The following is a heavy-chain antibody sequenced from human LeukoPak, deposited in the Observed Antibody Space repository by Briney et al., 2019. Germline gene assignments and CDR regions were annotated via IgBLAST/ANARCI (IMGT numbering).Heavy chain of an antibody. V-gene: IGHV4-59*01. Sequence: PSETLSLTCTVSGGSISSYYWSWIRQPLGKGLEWIGYIYYSGSTNYNPSLKSRVTISVDTSKNQFSLKLSSVTAADTAVYYCARGGYDPTYYMDVWGKGTTVTVSS. J-gene: IGHJ6*03. CDR1: GGSISSYY. D-gene: IGHD3-3*01. CDR3: ARGGYDPTYYMDV. CDR2: IYYSGST.